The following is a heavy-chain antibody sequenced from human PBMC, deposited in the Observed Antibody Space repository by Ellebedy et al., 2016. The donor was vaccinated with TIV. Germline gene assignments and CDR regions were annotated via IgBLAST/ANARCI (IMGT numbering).Heavy chain of an antibody. Sequence: ASVKVSCKASGYTFTSYYMHWVRQAPGQGLEWMGGFDPEDGETIYAQKFQGRVTMTEDTSTDTAYMELSSLRSEDTAVYYCATRTRYSSSLPYYYYGMDVWGQGTTVTVSS. CDR1: GYTFTSYY. J-gene: IGHJ6*02. CDR3: ATRTRYSSSLPYYYYGMDV. D-gene: IGHD6-13*01. CDR2: FDPEDGET. V-gene: IGHV1-24*01.